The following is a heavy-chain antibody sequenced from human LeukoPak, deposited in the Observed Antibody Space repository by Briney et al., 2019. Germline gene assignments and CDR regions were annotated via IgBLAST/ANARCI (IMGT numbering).Heavy chain of an antibody. J-gene: IGHJ4*02. CDR2: ISYSEST. V-gene: IGHV4-59*01. CDR3: ASVTTDYYSYFDY. CDR1: GVAIRSFE. Sequence: SETLSLTCTVSGVAIRSFELSWSGQSPGNELKDIGYISYSESTNYNPSLKSRVTISIDRSKNQFSLKLSSVTAADTAVYYCASVTTDYYSYFDYWGQGTQVTVSS. D-gene: IGHD3-9*01.